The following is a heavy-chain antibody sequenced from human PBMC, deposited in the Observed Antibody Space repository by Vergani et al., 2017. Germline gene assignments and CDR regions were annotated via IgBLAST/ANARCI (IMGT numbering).Heavy chain of an antibody. D-gene: IGHD6-19*01. CDR2: IYSGGST. J-gene: IGHJ3*02. CDR1: GFTVSSNY. Sequence: EVQLVESGGGLVQPGGSLRLSCAASGFTVSSNYMSWVRQAPGKGLEWVSVIYSGGSTYYADSVKGRFTISRDNSKNTLYLQMNSLRAEDTAVYYCARDGSGWYDAFDIGGQGTMVTVSS. V-gene: IGHV3-66*02. CDR3: ARDGSGWYDAFDI.